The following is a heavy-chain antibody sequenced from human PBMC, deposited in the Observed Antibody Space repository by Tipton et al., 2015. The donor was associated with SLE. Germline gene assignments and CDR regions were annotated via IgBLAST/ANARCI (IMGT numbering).Heavy chain of an antibody. CDR1: GASISSHY. CDR2: IFHTGKT. CDR3: VRLGRDGDYENDWYFDF. Sequence: TLSLTCSVSGASISSHYWTWIRQTPGKGLEYIGYIFHTGKTNYNDSLKSRVTISVDPAKNQFSLKLNSVTAADTAVYYCVRLGRDGDYENDWYFDFWGRGTLVTVSS. V-gene: IGHV4-59*11. D-gene: IGHD4-17*01. J-gene: IGHJ2*01.